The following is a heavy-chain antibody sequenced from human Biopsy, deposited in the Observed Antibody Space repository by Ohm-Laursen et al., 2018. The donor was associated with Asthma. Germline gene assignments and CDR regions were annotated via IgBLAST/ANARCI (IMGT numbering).Heavy chain of an antibody. CDR2: ISSSGARR. D-gene: IGHD3-22*01. J-gene: IGHJ4*02. V-gene: IGHV3-23*01. CDR1: GFAFSGYA. CDR3: AKGQNSATSGYFYN. Sequence: SLRLSCAASGFAFSGYAMSWVRQAPGKGLMWVSDISSSGARRNYADSVEGRFTISRDNSKNTLFLQMNSLRVDDTAIYFCAKGQNSATSGYFYNWGQGTLVTVPS.